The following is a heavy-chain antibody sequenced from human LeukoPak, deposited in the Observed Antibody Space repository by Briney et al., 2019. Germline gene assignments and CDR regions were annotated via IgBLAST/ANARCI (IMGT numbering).Heavy chain of an antibody. Sequence: PGGSLRLSCAASGFTFSSYGMHWVRQAPGKGLEWVSTISGSGGSTYYADSVKGRFAISRDNSKNTLYLQMNSLRAEDTAVYYCAKWGPRYSRGSYFDYWGQGTLVTVSS. D-gene: IGHD6-19*01. CDR3: AKWGPRYSRGSYFDY. J-gene: IGHJ4*02. CDR1: GFTFSSYG. CDR2: ISGSGGST. V-gene: IGHV3-23*01.